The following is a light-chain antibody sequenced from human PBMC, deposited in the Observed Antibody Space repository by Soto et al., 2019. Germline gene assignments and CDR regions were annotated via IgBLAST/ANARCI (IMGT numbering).Light chain of an antibody. CDR3: QQYVSLPLT. J-gene: IGKJ4*01. V-gene: IGKV4-1*01. CDR2: WAS. Sequence: DIVMTQSPDSLAVSLGERATITFKSIHASLSTSNNRNYLAWYRQKPGQSPRLLIYWASTRESGVPDRISGSGSETDFTLTISSLQAEDVAVYYCQQYVSLPLTFGGGTKVDIK. CDR1: HASLSTSNNRNY.